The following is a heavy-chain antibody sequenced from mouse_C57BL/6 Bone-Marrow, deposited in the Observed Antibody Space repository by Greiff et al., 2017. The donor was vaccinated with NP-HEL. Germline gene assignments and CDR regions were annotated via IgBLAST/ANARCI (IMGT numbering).Heavy chain of an antibody. CDR3: TTADYDVWFAY. Sequence: EVKLVESGAELVRPGASVKLSCTASGFNIKDDYMHWVKQRPEQGLEWIGWIDPENGDTEYASKFQGKATITADTSSNTAYLQLSSLTSEDTAVYYCTTADYDVWFAYWGQGTLVTVSA. D-gene: IGHD2-4*01. CDR2: IDPENGDT. V-gene: IGHV14-4*01. CDR1: GFNIKDDY. J-gene: IGHJ3*01.